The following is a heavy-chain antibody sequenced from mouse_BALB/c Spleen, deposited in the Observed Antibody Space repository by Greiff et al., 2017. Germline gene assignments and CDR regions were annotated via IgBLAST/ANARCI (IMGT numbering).Heavy chain of an antibody. J-gene: IGHJ4*01. Sequence: QVQLQQSGAELARPGASVKMSCKASGYTFTSYTMHWVKQRPGQGLEWIGYINPSSGYTNYNQKFKDKATLTADKSSSTAYMQLSSLTSEDSAVYYCARWVLRRPYAMDYWGQGTSVTVSS. D-gene: IGHD1-2*01. V-gene: IGHV1-4*01. CDR3: ARWVLRRPYAMDY. CDR1: GYTFTSYT. CDR2: INPSSGYT.